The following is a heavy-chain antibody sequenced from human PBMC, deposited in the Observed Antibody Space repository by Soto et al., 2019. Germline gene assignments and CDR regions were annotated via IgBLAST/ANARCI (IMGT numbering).Heavy chain of an antibody. Sequence: ASVKVSCKASGYTFTSYAMHWVRQAPGQRLEWMGWINAGNGNTKYSQKFQGRVTITRDTSASTAYMELSSLRSEDTAVYYCARSIVVVTALDHWGQGTLVTSPQ. J-gene: IGHJ4*02. V-gene: IGHV1-3*01. D-gene: IGHD2-21*02. CDR2: INAGNGNT. CDR3: ARSIVVVTALDH. CDR1: GYTFTSYA.